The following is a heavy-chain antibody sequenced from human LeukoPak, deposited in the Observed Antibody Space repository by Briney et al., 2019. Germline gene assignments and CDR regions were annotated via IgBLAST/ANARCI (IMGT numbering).Heavy chain of an antibody. D-gene: IGHD6-19*01. CDR3: ARVIDGYEQWLVLGY. J-gene: IGHJ4*02. CDR2: INPNSGGT. Sequence: ASVKVSCKASGYTFTGYYMHWVRQAPGQGLEWMGWINPNSGGTNYAQKFQGRVTMTRDTSISTAYMELSRLRSDDTAVYYCARVIDGYEQWLVLGYWGQGTLVTVSS. V-gene: IGHV1-2*02. CDR1: GYTFTGYY.